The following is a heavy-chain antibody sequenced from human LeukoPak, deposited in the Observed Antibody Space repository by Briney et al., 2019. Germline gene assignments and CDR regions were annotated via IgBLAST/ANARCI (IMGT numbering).Heavy chain of an antibody. Sequence: GGSLRLSCAASGFTFSSYGMHWVRQAPGKGLEWVAVISYDGSNKYYADSVKGRFTISRDNSKNTLYLQVNSLRAEDTAVYYCAKGSDWLQHFDYWGQGTLVTVSS. CDR2: ISYDGSNK. CDR3: AKGSDWLQHFDY. CDR1: GFTFSSYG. J-gene: IGHJ4*02. V-gene: IGHV3-30*18. D-gene: IGHD3-9*01.